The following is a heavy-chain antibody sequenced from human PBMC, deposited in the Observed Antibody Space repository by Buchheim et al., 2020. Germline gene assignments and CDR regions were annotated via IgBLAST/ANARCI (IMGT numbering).Heavy chain of an antibody. V-gene: IGHV3-23*01. D-gene: IGHD6-13*01. CDR3: AKEIGEVGKPCFDQ. CDR1: GFSFSNYA. Sequence: EVHLLESGGGLVQPGGSLRLSCAASGFSFSNYAMSWVRQAPGKGLEWVSGIMHNAENAYYADSVRGRFTISRDNSNNQLYLQMNGLRGEDTATYYCAKEIGEVGKPCFDQWGQGTL. CDR2: IMHNAENA. J-gene: IGHJ4*02.